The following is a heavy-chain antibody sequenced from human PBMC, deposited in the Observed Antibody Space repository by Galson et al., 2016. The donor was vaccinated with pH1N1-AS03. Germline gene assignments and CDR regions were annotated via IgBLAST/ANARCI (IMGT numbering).Heavy chain of an antibody. D-gene: IGHD3-16*01. V-gene: IGHV3-7*01. Sequence: SLRLSCAASGFNLGTYWMTWVRQVPGKGLEWLANIRKDGNEKSYVDSVRGRFSISRDNAKNSLYLQMDSLRGEDTGVYYCARDANYHDDSVYDEVCDILRPRTVVIDSS. CDR2: IRKDGNEK. CDR3: ARDANYHDDSVYDEVCDI. J-gene: IGHJ3*02. CDR1: GFNLGTYW.